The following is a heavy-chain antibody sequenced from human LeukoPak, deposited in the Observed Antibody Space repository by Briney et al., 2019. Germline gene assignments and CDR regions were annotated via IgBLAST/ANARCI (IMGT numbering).Heavy chain of an antibody. Sequence: SETLSLTCTVSGGSISNYYWNWIRQPPGKGLEWIGYIYYTGNTNYNPSLKSRVTISVDTSKNQFSLNLSSVTAADTAVYYCARQEIGLRSFDPWGQGTLVTVSS. CDR2: IYYTGNT. V-gene: IGHV4-59*08. D-gene: IGHD3/OR15-3a*01. CDR3: ARQEIGLRSFDP. CDR1: GGSISNYY. J-gene: IGHJ5*02.